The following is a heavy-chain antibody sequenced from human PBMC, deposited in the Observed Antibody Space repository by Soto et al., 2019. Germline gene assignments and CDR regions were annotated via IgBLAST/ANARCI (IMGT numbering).Heavy chain of an antibody. D-gene: IGHD6-19*01. J-gene: IGHJ4*02. CDR3: ARSISVAMDF. V-gene: IGHV4-39*01. CDR2: IYYSGTT. Sequence: QLQLQESGPGLVKPSETLSLTCTVSGGSISSSSYHWGWIRQPPGKGLEWIGSIYYSGTTYYNPSLKSRVXIXGDTSKNQFSLKLSSVTAPDTAVYYCARSISVAMDFWGQGTLVTVSS. CDR1: GGSISSSSYH.